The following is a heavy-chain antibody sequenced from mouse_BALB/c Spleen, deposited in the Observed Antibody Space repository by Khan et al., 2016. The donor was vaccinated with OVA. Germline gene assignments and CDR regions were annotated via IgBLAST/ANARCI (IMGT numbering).Heavy chain of an antibody. D-gene: IGHD2-10*01. V-gene: IGHV14-3*02. CDR3: TRGAYNGLFAY. CDR2: IDPANGNV. Sequence: VQLQQPGAEFVKPGASVKLSCTASGFNIKDTYMHWINQRPQQGLVWIGRIDPANGNVKYDPNFQDKATIAEDASSNTAYLQLSSLTSADTAVYYCTRGAYNGLFAYWGQGTLVTFSA. CDR1: GFNIKDTY. J-gene: IGHJ3*01.